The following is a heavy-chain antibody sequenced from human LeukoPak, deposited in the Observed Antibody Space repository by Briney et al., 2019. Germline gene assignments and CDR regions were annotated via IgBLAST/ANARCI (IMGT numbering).Heavy chain of an antibody. CDR3: ARDRDGIAAAGFDY. Sequence: SETLSLTCTVSGGSISSYYWSWIRQPPGKGLEWIGYIYYSGSTNYNPSLKSRVTISVDKSKNQFSLKLSSVTAADTAVYYCARDRDGIAAAGFDYWGQETLVTVSS. CDR1: GGSISSYY. J-gene: IGHJ4*02. D-gene: IGHD6-13*01. V-gene: IGHV4-59*12. CDR2: IYYSGST.